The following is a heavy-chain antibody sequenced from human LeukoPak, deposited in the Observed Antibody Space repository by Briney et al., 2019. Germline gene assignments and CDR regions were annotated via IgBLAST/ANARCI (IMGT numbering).Heavy chain of an antibody. CDR3: ARWGGYAYGPSEFFDY. CDR1: GYTFTGYY. V-gene: IGHV1-69*10. J-gene: IGHJ4*02. Sequence: GASVKVSCKASGYTFTGYYMHWVRQAPGQGLEWMGWINPILGIANYAQKFQGRVTITADKSTSTAYMELSSLRSEDTAVYYCARWGGYAYGPSEFFDYWGQGTLVTVSS. CDR2: INPILGIA. D-gene: IGHD3-16*01.